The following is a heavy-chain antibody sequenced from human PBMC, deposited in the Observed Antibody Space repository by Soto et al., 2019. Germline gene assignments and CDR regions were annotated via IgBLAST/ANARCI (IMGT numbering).Heavy chain of an antibody. J-gene: IGHJ5*02. CDR1: GGSITSASAY. CDR3: ARDIAIAWFFA. Sequence: SETLSLTCSVSGGSITSASAYWGWIRQPPGKGLEWIGTIYYDGSTYYNPSLKSRITISVDTSKNQFSLNLISVTAADTAVYYCARDIAIAWFFAWGQGTLVTVS. D-gene: IGHD2-15*01. V-gene: IGHV4-39*02. CDR2: IYYDGST.